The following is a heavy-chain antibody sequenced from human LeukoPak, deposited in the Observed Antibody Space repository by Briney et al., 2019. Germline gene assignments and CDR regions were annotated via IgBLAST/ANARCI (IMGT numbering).Heavy chain of an antibody. CDR1: GFSFDDYG. J-gene: IGHJ4*02. Sequence: GGSLRLSCAASGFSFDDYGMSWVRQAPGKGLEWVSGINWNGGSTGYADSVKGRFTISRDNAKNSLYLHMNSLRAEDTALYYCAGGDGNGWYFDYWGQGTLVTVSS. D-gene: IGHD6-19*01. CDR3: AGGDGNGWYFDY. V-gene: IGHV3-20*04. CDR2: INWNGGST.